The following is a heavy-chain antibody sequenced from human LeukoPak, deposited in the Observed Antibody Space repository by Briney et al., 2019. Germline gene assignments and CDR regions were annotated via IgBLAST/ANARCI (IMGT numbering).Heavy chain of an antibody. CDR3: AREGYYDSSGYSIRFSY. CDR1: EFTFSSYW. CDR2: INSDGRTT. D-gene: IGHD3-22*01. J-gene: IGHJ4*02. V-gene: IGHV3-74*01. Sequence: GGSLRLSCEASEFTFSSYWMHWVRQAPGKGLVLVSRINSDGRTTIYADSVKGRFTISRDNAKNTLYLQMNSLRAEDTAVYYCAREGYYDSSGYSIRFSYWGQGTLVTVSS.